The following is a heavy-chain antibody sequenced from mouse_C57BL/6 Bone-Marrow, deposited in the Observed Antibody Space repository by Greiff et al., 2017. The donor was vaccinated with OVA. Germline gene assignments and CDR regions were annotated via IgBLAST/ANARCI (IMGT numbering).Heavy chain of an antibody. CDR2: IYPGNSDT. Sequence: EVPLQQSGPVLARPGASVKMSCKTSGYTFTSYWMHWVKQRPGQGLEWIGAIYPGNSDTSYNQKFKGKAKLTAVTSASTAYMELSSLANEDSAVYYCTRDQGTSNWDPFAYWGQGTLVTVSA. J-gene: IGHJ3*01. D-gene: IGHD4-1*01. CDR3: TRDQGTSNWDPFAY. CDR1: GYTFTSYW. V-gene: IGHV1-5*01.